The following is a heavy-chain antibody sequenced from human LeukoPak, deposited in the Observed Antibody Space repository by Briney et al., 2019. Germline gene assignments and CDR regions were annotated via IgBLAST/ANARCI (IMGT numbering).Heavy chain of an antibody. D-gene: IGHD4-17*01. CDR2: ISSSGSTI. J-gene: IGHJ6*02. CDR3: ARDENPTTDYYYGMDV. V-gene: IGHV3-11*01. CDR1: GFTFSDYY. Sequence: GGSLRLSCAASGFTFSDYYMSWIRQAPGRGLEWVSYISSSGSTIYYADSVKGRFTISRDNAMNSLYLQMNSLRAEDTAVYYCARDENPTTDYYYGMDVWGQGTTVTVSS.